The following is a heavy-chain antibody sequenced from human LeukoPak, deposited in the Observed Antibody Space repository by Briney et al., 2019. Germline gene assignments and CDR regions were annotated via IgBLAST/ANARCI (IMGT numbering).Heavy chain of an antibody. CDR2: INHGGST. Sequence: SETLSLTCAVYGGSFNDYYWNWVRQPPGKGLEWIGEINHGGSTNYNPSLKSQVTISVDTSKNQFSLKLSSVTAADTAVYSWARDADGTAAGTGTDAFDTWGQGTLVTVSS. CDR3: ARDADGTAAGTGTDAFDT. D-gene: IGHD6-13*01. J-gene: IGHJ3*02. V-gene: IGHV4-34*01. CDR1: GGSFNDYY.